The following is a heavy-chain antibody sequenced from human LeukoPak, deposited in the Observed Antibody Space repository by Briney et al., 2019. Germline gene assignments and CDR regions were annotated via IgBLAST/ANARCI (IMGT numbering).Heavy chain of an antibody. CDR2: IYYSGST. V-gene: IGHV4-30-4*08. J-gene: IGHJ5*02. CDR1: GGSISSGDYY. CDR3: ARVDRYCSGGSCYPDWFDP. Sequence: SETLSLTCTVSGGSISSGDYYWSWIRQPPGKGLEWIGYIYYSGSTYYNPSLKSRVTISVDTSKNQFSLKLSSVTAADTAVYYCARVDRYCSGGSCYPDWFDPWGQGTLVTVSS. D-gene: IGHD2-15*01.